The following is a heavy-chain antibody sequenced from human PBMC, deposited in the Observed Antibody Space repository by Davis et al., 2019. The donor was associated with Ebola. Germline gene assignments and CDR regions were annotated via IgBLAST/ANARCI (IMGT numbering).Heavy chain of an antibody. Sequence: GESLKISCAASGFPFSSYAMRWVRQAPGKGLEWVSAISGSGDSTYSADSVKGRFTISRDNYKNTLYLQMNSLRAEDTAVYYCARQSMVQGVAYYFDYWGQGTLVTVSS. CDR1: GFPFSSYA. CDR2: ISGSGDST. D-gene: IGHD3-10*01. J-gene: IGHJ4*02. V-gene: IGHV3-23*01. CDR3: ARQSMVQGVAYYFDY.